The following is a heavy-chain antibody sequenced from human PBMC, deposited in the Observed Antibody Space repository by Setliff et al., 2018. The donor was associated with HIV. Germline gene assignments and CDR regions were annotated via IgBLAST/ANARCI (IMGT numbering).Heavy chain of an antibody. CDR2: IYFNGIT. D-gene: IGHD3-3*01. J-gene: IGHJ4*02. CDR3: VTVVQDDLGVALFDY. V-gene: IGHV4-39*01. CDR1: GDSVSSRSYY. Sequence: PSETLSLTCSVSGDSVSSRSYYWGWIRQSPGKGLEWIGSIYFNGITHDNPSLKSRVTTSVDTSKNQFSLKLGSVTAADTAIYYCVTVVQDDLGVALFDYWGQGTLVTVSS.